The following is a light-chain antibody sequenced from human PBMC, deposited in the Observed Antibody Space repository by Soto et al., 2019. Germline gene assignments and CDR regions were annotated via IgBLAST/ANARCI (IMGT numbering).Light chain of an antibody. V-gene: IGKV1-5*03. J-gene: IGKJ1*01. CDR1: QTISSW. Sequence: DIQMTQSPSTLSGSVGDRVTITYRASQTISSWLAWYQQKPGKAPKLLIYKASTLKSGVPSRFSGSGSGTEFTLTISSLQPDDFAIYYCQHYNSYPWTFGQGTKVDIK. CDR3: QHYNSYPWT. CDR2: KAS.